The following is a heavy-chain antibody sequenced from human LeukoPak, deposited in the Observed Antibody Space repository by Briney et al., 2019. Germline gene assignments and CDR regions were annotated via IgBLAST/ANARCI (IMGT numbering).Heavy chain of an antibody. Sequence: GGSLRLSCAASGFTVSSNYMSWVRQAPGKGLEWVSVIYSGGSTYYADSVKGRFTISRDSAKNSLYLQMNSLRAEDTAVYYCARDSTIFGVVSLDYWGQGTLVTVSS. CDR1: GFTVSSNY. D-gene: IGHD3-3*01. V-gene: IGHV3-53*01. CDR2: IYSGGST. J-gene: IGHJ4*02. CDR3: ARDSTIFGVVSLDY.